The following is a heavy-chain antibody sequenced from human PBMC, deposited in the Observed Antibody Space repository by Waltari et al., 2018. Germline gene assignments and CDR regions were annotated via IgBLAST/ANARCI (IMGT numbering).Heavy chain of an antibody. V-gene: IGHV3-30*04. J-gene: IGHJ6*02. CDR2: ISYNERNI. Sequence: QVQLVESGGGVVQPGRSLRLSCAAPEFPLLSYAMHWVRQAPGKGLEWVAVISYNERNIYYVDSVKGRFIISRDNSRKMLYLQMNSLRTEDTAVYYCARDYCDRTNCHGMDVWGQGTTVTVSS. CDR3: ARDYCDRTNCHGMDV. CDR1: EFPLLSYA. D-gene: IGHD3-22*01.